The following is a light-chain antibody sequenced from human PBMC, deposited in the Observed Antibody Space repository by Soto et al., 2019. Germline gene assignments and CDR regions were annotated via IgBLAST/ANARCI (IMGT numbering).Light chain of an antibody. J-gene: IGKJ4*01. Sequence: EIVLTQSPATLSLSPGERATLSCRAGQSVSNYLAWYQQKPGRAPRLLIYDVSNRATGIPARFSGSGSGTEFTLTISSLEPEDFAVYYCQQCKNWPLTFGGGTRVEIK. CDR2: DVS. V-gene: IGKV3-11*01. CDR3: QQCKNWPLT. CDR1: QSVSNY.